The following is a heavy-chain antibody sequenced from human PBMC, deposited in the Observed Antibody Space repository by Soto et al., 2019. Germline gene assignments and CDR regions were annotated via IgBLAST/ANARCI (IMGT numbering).Heavy chain of an antibody. CDR1: GFTVSSYA. CDR2: ISAST. D-gene: IGHD6-13*01. CDR3: AIRMYSTRWYYLDY. Sequence: EMQLLEYGGGLVQAGGSLRLSCAASGFTVSSYALNWVRQAPGKGLEWVSGISASTYYADSVKGRFTISRDTSKNTLYLQMISLRAEDTAIYYCAIRMYSTRWYYLDYWGQVTLVTVSS. V-gene: IGHV3-23*01. J-gene: IGHJ4*02.